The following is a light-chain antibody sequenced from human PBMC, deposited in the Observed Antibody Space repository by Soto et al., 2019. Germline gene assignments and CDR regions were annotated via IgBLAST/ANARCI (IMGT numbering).Light chain of an antibody. CDR1: QHIDRW. CDR3: HQAHTFPYT. CDR2: GAS. V-gene: IGKV1-12*01. J-gene: IGKJ3*01. Sequence: DLQLTQSPSSVSASVGDRVTITCRANQHIDRWLAWFQQKPLKAPELLIYGASILESWVPSRFHGSRSGTDFTLTISGLQPEDCATYYCHQAHTFPYTFGPGTKVD.